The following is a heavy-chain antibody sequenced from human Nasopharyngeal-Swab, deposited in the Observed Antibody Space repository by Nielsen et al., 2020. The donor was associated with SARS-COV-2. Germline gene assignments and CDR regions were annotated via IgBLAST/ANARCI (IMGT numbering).Heavy chain of an antibody. V-gene: IGHV4-39*07. D-gene: IGHD3-10*01. Sequence: SETLSLTCTVSGGSISSGGYYWSWIRQHPGKGLEWIGSIYYSGSTYYNPSLKSRVTISVDTSKNQFSLKLSSVTAADTAVYYCARERGRGGIWNYYYYYMDVWGKGTTVTVSS. CDR3: ARERGRGGIWNYYYYYMDV. J-gene: IGHJ6*03. CDR1: GGSISSGGYY. CDR2: IYYSGST.